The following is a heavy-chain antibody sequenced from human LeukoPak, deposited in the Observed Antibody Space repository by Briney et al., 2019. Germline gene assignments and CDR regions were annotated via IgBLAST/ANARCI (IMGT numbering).Heavy chain of an antibody. CDR3: ARHHDGGPKLRLDF. CDR1: GASVSNYY. D-gene: IGHD2-15*01. J-gene: IGHJ4*02. V-gene: IGHV4-59*08. CDR2: FHYSGST. Sequence: SETLSLTCRVSGASVSNYYWSWIRQSPGKGLEWIGFFHYSGSTNYNPSLNNRVTTSIDTSMNQLSLTLVSVTAADTAVYFCARHHDGGPKLRLDFWGLGVLVTVSS.